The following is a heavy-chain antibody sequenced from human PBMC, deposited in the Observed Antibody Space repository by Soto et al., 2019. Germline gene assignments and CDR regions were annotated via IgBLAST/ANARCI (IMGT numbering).Heavy chain of an antibody. V-gene: IGHV4-61*01. CDR2: IYYSGST. CDR1: SGSCG. Sequence: SGSCGWSLNRKPPVKGLEWIGYIYYSGSTNYNPSLKSRVTISVDTSKNQFSLKLSSVTAADTAVYYCARAIHRKGSYYYYYYMDVRGKGTSVT. CDR3: ARAIHRKGSYYYYYYMDV. J-gene: IGHJ6*03.